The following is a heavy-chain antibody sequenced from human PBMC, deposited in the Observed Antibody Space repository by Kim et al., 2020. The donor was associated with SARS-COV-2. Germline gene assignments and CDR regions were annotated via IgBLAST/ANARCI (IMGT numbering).Heavy chain of an antibody. D-gene: IGHD4-4*01. Sequence: KYSQKFQGIVTTTRDTSASTAYMELSSLRSEDTAVYYCARVGMTTVNFDYWGQGTLVTVSS. V-gene: IGHV1-3*01. CDR3: ARVGMTTVNFDY. J-gene: IGHJ4*02.